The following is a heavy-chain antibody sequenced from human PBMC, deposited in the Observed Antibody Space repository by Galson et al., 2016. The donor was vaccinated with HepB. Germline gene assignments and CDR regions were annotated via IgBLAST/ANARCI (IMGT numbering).Heavy chain of an antibody. CDR3: ASGIAGANADFDY. V-gene: IGHV1-18*01. D-gene: IGHD1-26*01. CDR2: ISAYNGST. J-gene: IGHJ4*02. Sequence: SVKVSCKASGYTFTTYGINWVRQAPGQGLEWMGWISAYNGSTNYAQKVQGRVTMSTDTSTNTAYMELRSLRSDDTAVYYCASGIAGANADFDYWGQGTLVTVSS. CDR1: GYTFTTYG.